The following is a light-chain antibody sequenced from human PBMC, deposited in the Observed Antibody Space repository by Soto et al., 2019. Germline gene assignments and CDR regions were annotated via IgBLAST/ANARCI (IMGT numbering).Light chain of an antibody. CDR3: QQYGDSRFV. V-gene: IGKV3-20*01. CDR1: YSVSSNY. J-gene: IGKJ3*01. CDR2: GAS. Sequence: EIVLTQSPGTLSLSPGESATLSCRASYSVSSNYLAWYQQKPGQAPRLLIYGASNRATGIPDRFRGSGTGTDFTLTISRLEREDFAVYYCQQYGDSRFVFGPGTKVEIK.